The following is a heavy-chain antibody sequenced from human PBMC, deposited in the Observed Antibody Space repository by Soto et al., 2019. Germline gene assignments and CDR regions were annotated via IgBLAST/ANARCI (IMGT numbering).Heavy chain of an antibody. CDR1: GFTFSTYA. V-gene: IGHV3-30-3*01. Sequence: QVQLVESGGGVVQPGRSLRLSCAASGFTFSTYAMNWVRQAPGKGLEWVALISYDGSNKYYADSVKGRFTISRDNSKNTLYLQINRLRGEDPAVYYCARDGTTYYSARPDYWGQGSLFTVSS. CDR3: ARDGTTYYSARPDY. CDR2: ISYDGSNK. D-gene: IGHD3-10*02. J-gene: IGHJ4*02.